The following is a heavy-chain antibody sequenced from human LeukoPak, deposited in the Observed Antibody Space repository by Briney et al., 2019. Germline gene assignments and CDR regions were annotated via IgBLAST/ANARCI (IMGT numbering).Heavy chain of an antibody. Sequence: ASVKVSCKASGYTFTSYGISWVRQAPGQGLEWMGWISAYNGNTNYAQKFQGRVTMTRDTSISTAYMELSRLRSDDTAVYYCARVSRTVVTLNWFDPWGQGTLVTVSS. V-gene: IGHV1-18*01. CDR3: ARVSRTVVTLNWFDP. CDR2: ISAYNGNT. CDR1: GYTFTSYG. J-gene: IGHJ5*02. D-gene: IGHD3-22*01.